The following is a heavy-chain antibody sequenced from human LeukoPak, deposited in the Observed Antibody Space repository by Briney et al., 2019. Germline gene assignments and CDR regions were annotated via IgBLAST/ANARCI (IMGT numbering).Heavy chain of an antibody. D-gene: IGHD3-3*01. V-gene: IGHV3-30*18. CDR1: GFTFSNYG. Sequence: GGSLRLSCVASGFTFSNYGMHWVRQAPGKGLEWVAVISFDGSNEYYVDSVKGRFTISRDNSKNTLYLQMNSLRAEDTAVYYCAKVSPISPSGYLDYWGQGTPVTVSS. CDR2: ISFDGSNE. J-gene: IGHJ4*02. CDR3: AKVSPISPSGYLDY.